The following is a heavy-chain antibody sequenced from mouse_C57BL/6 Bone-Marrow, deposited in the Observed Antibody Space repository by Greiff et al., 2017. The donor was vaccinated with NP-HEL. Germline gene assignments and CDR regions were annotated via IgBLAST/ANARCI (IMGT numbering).Heavy chain of an antibody. J-gene: IGHJ4*01. CDR3: ARRRGGYAMDY. V-gene: IGHV5-12*01. CDR1: GFTFSDYY. Sequence: EVKVVESGGGLVQPGGSLKLSCAASGFTFSDYYMYWVRQTPEKRLEWVAYISNGGGSTYYPDTVKGRFTISRDNAKNTLYLQMSRLKSEDTAMYYCARRRGGYAMDYWGQGTSVTVSS. CDR2: ISNGGGST.